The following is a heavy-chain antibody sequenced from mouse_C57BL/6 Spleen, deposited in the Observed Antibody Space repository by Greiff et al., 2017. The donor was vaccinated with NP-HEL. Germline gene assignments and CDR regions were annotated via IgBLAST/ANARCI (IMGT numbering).Heavy chain of an antibody. D-gene: IGHD1-1*01. CDR2: IDPENGDT. CDR3: TTGFYYGSSY. Sequence: EVQLQQSGAELVRPGASVKLSCTASGFNIKDDYMHWVKQRPEQGLEWIGWIDPENGDTEYASKFQGKATITADTSSNTAYLQLSSLTSEDTAVYYCTTGFYYGSSYWGQGTTLTVSS. CDR1: GFNIKDDY. V-gene: IGHV14-4*01. J-gene: IGHJ2*01.